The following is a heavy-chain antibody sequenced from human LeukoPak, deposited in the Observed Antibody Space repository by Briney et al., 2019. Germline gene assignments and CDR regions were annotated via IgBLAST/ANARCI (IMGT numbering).Heavy chain of an antibody. Sequence: GGSLRLSCAASGFTFSSYSMNWVRQAPGKGLEWVSSISPSSGYIYYADSVKGRFTISRDDAKNSLCLHMNSLRAEDTAVYYCARGGVTTYGYEFWGQGAPVTVSS. CDR3: ARGGVTTYGYEF. CDR2: ISPSSGYI. V-gene: IGHV3-21*06. D-gene: IGHD4-17*01. J-gene: IGHJ4*02. CDR1: GFTFSSYS.